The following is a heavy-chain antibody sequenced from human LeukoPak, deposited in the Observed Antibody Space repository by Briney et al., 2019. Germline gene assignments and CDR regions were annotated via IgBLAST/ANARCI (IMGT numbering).Heavy chain of an antibody. V-gene: IGHV3-9*01. CDR3: AKGGSSRPNNWFDP. CDR2: ISWNSGSI. D-gene: IGHD6-13*01. Sequence: GGSLRLSFAASGFTFDDYAMHWVRQAPGKGLEWVSGISWNSGSIGYADSVKGRFTISRDNAKNSLYLQMNSLRAEDTALYYCAKGGSSRPNNWFDPWGQGTLVTVSS. J-gene: IGHJ5*02. CDR1: GFTFDDYA.